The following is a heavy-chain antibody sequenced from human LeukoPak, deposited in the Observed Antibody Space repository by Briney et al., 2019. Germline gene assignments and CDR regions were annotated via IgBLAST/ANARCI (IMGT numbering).Heavy chain of an antibody. CDR1: GYTFTGYY. J-gene: IGHJ6*03. CDR2: INPNSGGT. D-gene: IGHD2-2*02. V-gene: IGHV1-2*06. CDR3: ASLGPYCSSTSCYRFGPYYYYMDV. Sequence: GASVKVSCKASGYTFTGYYMHWVRQAPGQGLEWMGRINPNSGGTNYAQKFQGRVTMTRDTSISTAYMELSRLRSDDTAMYYCASLGPYCSSTSCYRFGPYYYYMDVWGKGTTVTVSS.